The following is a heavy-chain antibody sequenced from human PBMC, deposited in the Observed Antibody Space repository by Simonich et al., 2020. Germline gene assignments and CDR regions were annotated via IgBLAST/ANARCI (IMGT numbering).Heavy chain of an antibody. CDR2: INHSGST. V-gene: IGHV4-34*01. D-gene: IGHD1-1*01. Sequence: QVQLQQWGAGLLKPSETLSLTCAVYGGSFSGYYWSWIRQPPGKGLEWIGEINHSGSTNSNPSLKGRVTISVDTSKNQFSLKLSSVTAADTAVYYCARHLQLGPFDYWGQGTLVTVSS. CDR3: ARHLQLGPFDY. CDR1: GGSFSGYY. J-gene: IGHJ4*02.